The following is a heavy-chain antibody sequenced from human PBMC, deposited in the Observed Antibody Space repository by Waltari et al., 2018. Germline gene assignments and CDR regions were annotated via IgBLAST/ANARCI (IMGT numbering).Heavy chain of an antibody. J-gene: IGHJ4*02. D-gene: IGHD3-22*01. CDR1: GFTFSSYC. Sequence: EVQLVESGGGLGQPGGSLRLPCAASGFTFSSYCMSWVRQAPGKGLEWVANIKQDGSENYYVDSVKGRFTISRDNAKNSLYLQMNSLRAEDTAVYYCARSYYYDSRTFDYWGQGTLVTVSS. V-gene: IGHV3-7*01. CDR2: IKQDGSEN. CDR3: ARSYYYDSRTFDY.